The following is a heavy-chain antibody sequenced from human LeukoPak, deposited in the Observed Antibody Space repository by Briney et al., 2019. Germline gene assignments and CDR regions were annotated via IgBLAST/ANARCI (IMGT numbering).Heavy chain of an antibody. CDR1: GFTFSSYS. J-gene: IGHJ4*02. Sequence: GGSLRLSCAASGFTFSSYSMNWVRQAPGKGLEWVSSISSSSSYIYYADSVKGRFTISRDNAKNSLYLQMNSLRAEDTAVYYCARDRWHSSGWYTGEFDYWGQGTLVTVSS. D-gene: IGHD6-19*01. V-gene: IGHV3-21*01. CDR2: ISSSSSYI. CDR3: ARDRWHSSGWYTGEFDY.